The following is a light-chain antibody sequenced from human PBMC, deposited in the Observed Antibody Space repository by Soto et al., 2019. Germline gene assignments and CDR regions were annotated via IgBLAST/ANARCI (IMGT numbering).Light chain of an antibody. CDR3: QQRLNWPPG. J-gene: IGKJ1*01. CDR2: DAS. CDR1: QSVTNY. Sequence: EIFLTQSPDTLSLSPGERATLTCRASQSVTNYIAWYHQRPGQPPRLLIYDASNRATGVPARFSGTRSETDFTLTISDVEPADSALYDCQQRLNWPPGFGQGTKVEI. V-gene: IGKV3-11*01.